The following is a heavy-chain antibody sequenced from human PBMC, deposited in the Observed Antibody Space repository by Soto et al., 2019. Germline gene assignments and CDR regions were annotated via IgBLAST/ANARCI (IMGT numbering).Heavy chain of an antibody. CDR1: GYTFTSYG. D-gene: IGHD4-17*01. Sequence: ASVQVSCKASGYTFTSYGISWVRQAPGQGLEWMGWISAYNGNTNYAQKLQGRVTMTTDTSTSTAYMELRSLRSDDTAVYYCARPADYGDYLNWFDPWGQGTLVTVSS. V-gene: IGHV1-18*01. J-gene: IGHJ5*02. CDR2: ISAYNGNT. CDR3: ARPADYGDYLNWFDP.